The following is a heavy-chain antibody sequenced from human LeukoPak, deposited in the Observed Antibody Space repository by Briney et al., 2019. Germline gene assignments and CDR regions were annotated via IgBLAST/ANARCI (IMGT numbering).Heavy chain of an antibody. J-gene: IGHJ6*03. D-gene: IGHD2-15*01. CDR3: ARGPDLCSGGSCYSGPHYYYYYMDV. Sequence: ALVKVSCKPSGYTVTGYGVNGVRPGTGRGLEGMGWRNRNRGNTGYSQQFQGTATMTRNTSISTAYMELSSLRSEDTAVYYCARGPDLCSGGSCYSGPHYYYYYMDVWGKGTTVTVSS. CDR2: RNRNRGNT. V-gene: IGHV1-8*02. CDR1: GYTVTGYG.